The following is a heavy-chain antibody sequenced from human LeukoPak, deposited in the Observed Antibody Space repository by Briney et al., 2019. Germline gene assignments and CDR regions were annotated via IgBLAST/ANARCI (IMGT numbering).Heavy chain of an antibody. Sequence: SVKVSCKTSGGTINTSGFSWVRQAPGQGLEWMGRIVPIFGPTDYAQKFQDRVTITADKSTHTAYMELRSLTSADTAVYYCARTGYYDSTGHTPTYYFQFWGQGTQVTVSS. CDR3: ARTGYYDSTGHTPTYYFQF. J-gene: IGHJ4*02. CDR1: GGTINTSG. CDR2: IVPIFGPT. V-gene: IGHV1-69*06. D-gene: IGHD3-22*01.